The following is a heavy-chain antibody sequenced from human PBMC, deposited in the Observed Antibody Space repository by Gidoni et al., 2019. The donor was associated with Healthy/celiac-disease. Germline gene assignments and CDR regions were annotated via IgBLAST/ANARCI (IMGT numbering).Heavy chain of an antibody. D-gene: IGHD6-13*01. CDR3: AKDTAGSSWPRRLYYFDY. V-gene: IGHV3-23*01. CDR1: GFTFRSYA. CDR2: ISGSGGST. J-gene: IGHJ4*02. Sequence: EVQLLESGGGLVQPGGSLRLSCAASGFTFRSYAMSWVRQAPGKGLEWVSAISGSGGSTYYADSVKGRFTISRDNSKNTLYLQMNSLRAEDTAVYYCAKDTAGSSWPRRLYYFDYWGQGTLVTVSS.